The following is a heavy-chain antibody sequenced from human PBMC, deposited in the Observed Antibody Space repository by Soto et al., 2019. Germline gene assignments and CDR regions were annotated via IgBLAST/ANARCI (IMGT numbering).Heavy chain of an antibody. CDR3: ARDLGIVVVPSANRAFDI. D-gene: IGHD2-2*03. CDR2: IIPIFGTA. Sequence: SVNVSCKASGGTFSSYSISWVRQAPGQWLEWMGGIIPIFGTANYAQKFQGRVTITADESTSTAYMELSRLRSEDTAVYYCARDLGIVVVPSANRAFDIWGQVTRVTVSS. J-gene: IGHJ3*02. V-gene: IGHV1-69*01. CDR1: GGTFSSYS.